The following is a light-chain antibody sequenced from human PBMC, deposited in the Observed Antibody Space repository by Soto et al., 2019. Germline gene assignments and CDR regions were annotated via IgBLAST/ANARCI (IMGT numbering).Light chain of an antibody. Sequence: DIQMPQSPSTLSASVGDTVTITCRASQSINKWLAWYPQKPGKAPTLLIYEASILQNGLPSRCSGAESGREFPLTTISLRPDDFATYHCQQYNDYSAWAFGQGTKVEIK. CDR1: QSINKW. CDR2: EAS. CDR3: QQYNDYSAWA. V-gene: IGKV1-5*03. J-gene: IGKJ1*01.